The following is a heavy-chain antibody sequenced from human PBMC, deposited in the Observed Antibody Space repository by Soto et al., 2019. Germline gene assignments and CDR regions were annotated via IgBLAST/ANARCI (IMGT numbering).Heavy chain of an antibody. CDR2: IYWDDDK. J-gene: IGHJ5*02. D-gene: IGHD3-3*01. Sequence: QITLKESGPTLVKPTQTLTLTCTFSGFSLSTSGVGVGWIRQPPGKALEWLALIYWDDDKRYSPSLKSRLTITKDSSKNQVVLTMTNMDPVDTATYYCAHSPNLEWLLGWFDPWGQGTLVTVSS. CDR1: GFSLSTSGVG. CDR3: AHSPNLEWLLGWFDP. V-gene: IGHV2-5*02.